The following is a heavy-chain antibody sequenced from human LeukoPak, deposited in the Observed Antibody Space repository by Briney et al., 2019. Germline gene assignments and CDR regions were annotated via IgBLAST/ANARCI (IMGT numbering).Heavy chain of an antibody. CDR2: TYYRSKWSN. Sequence: SQTLSLSCVISGDSVSSNLATWNWIRQSPSRGLGWLGRTYYRSKWSNDYAVSVNSRLTINPDTSKNHFSLQLSFVTPEDTALYFCARALGVVFDYWGQGTLVTVSS. J-gene: IGHJ4*02. CDR1: GDSVSSNLAT. V-gene: IGHV6-1*01. D-gene: IGHD2-8*01. CDR3: ARALGVVFDY.